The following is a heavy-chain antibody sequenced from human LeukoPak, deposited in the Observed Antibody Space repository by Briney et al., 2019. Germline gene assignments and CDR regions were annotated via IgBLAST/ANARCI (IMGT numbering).Heavy chain of an antibody. V-gene: IGHV4-39*07. CDR3: ARRSRVGLWFGESPFDY. D-gene: IGHD3-10*01. CDR2: IYYSGNS. Sequence: PSETLSLTCTVSGGSIRSNYYWGWIRQPPGKGLEWIGSIYYSGNSYYNPSLKSRVTMSIDTSKNQFSLKMISVTAADTAVYYCARRSRVGLWFGESPFDYWGQGTLVTVSS. CDR1: GGSIRSNYY. J-gene: IGHJ4*02.